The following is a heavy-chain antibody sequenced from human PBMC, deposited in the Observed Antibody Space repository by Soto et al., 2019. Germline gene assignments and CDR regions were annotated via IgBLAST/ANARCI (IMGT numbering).Heavy chain of an antibody. CDR3: ARGYRYYDY. V-gene: IGHV3-48*01. D-gene: IGHD3-16*02. CDR1: GFTFSTYS. Sequence: EMQLVESGGALVQPGGSLRLSCAASGFTFSTYSMNWVRQAPGKGLEWVSYISSGSDTIYYADSVKGRFTISRDNAKNSLFLQMNSLRAEDTAVYYCARGYRYYDYWCQGTLVTVSS. CDR2: ISSGSDTI. J-gene: IGHJ4*02.